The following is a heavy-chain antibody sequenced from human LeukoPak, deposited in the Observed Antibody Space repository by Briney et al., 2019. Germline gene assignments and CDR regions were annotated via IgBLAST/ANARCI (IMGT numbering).Heavy chain of an antibody. J-gene: IGHJ6*03. Sequence: PSETLSLTCTVSGGSISSHYWSWIRQPPGKGLEWIGYIYDSGSTKYNPSLKSRVTISADTSNNQFSLKLSSVTAADTAVYYCGRGGYYVGVWGKGTTVTVSS. V-gene: IGHV4-59*11. CDR2: IYDSGST. CDR1: GGSISSHY. CDR3: GRGGYYVGV.